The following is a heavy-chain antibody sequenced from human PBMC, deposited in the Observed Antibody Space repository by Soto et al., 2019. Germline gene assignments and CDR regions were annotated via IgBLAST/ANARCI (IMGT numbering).Heavy chain of an antibody. D-gene: IGHD5-18*01. V-gene: IGHV1-18*01. CDR2: ISGYNGNT. Sequence: QVQLVQSGGEVKQPGASVKVSCKASGYTFISYGFSWVRQAPGQGLEWMGWISGYNGNTDYAQKFQGRVVMTTDTSTSTAYMELRSLRADDTADYYCVRDETYSSYYLDYWGQGTPVTVSS. CDR1: GYTFISYG. J-gene: IGHJ4*02. CDR3: VRDETYSSYYLDY.